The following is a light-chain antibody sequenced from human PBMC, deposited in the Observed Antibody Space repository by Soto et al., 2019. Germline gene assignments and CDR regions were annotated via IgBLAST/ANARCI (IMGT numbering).Light chain of an antibody. CDR1: QSISSR. V-gene: IGKV1-5*01. CDR2: DAS. CDR3: QQYNSYSGT. J-gene: IGKJ1*01. Sequence: DIQMTQSPSTLSASVGDRVTITCRASQSISSRLAWYQQKPGKAPKLLIYDASSLESGVPSRFSGSGSGTEFTLTISSLQPDDFATYYCQQYNSYSGTFGQGTKVDI.